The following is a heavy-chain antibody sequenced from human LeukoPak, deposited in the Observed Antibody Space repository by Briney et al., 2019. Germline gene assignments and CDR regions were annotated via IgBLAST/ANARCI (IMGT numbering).Heavy chain of an antibody. CDR3: ARGKWELLTYYFDY. D-gene: IGHD1-26*01. J-gene: IGHJ4*02. Sequence: SETLSLTCAVYGGSFSGYYWSWLRQPPGKGLEWIGEINHSGSTNYNPSLKSRVTISVDTSKNQFSLKLSSVTAADTAVYYCARGKWELLTYYFDYWGQGTLVTVSS. CDR1: GGSFSGYY. V-gene: IGHV4-34*01. CDR2: INHSGST.